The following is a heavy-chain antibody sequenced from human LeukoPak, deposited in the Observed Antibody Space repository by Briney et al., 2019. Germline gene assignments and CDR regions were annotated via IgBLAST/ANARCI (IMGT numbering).Heavy chain of an antibody. CDR3: ARVLCVSNGICCAFDI. CDR1: GTFISPYH. D-gene: IGHD2-8*01. CDR2: MYSSGSS. Sequence: SETLSLTCTVSGTFISPYHWSWFRQSAGKGLEWIGLMYSSGSSNYSPSLKSRLTISPDNPKNQFSLRLSSVTAADTAVYYCARVLCVSNGICCAFDIWGQGTTVIVSS. V-gene: IGHV4-4*07. J-gene: IGHJ3*02.